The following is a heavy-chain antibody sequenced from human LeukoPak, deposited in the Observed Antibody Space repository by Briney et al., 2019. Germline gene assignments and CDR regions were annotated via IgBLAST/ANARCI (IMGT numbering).Heavy chain of an antibody. CDR1: GFIFSNLW. V-gene: IGHV3-74*01. CDR3: ARDVGPYGGSPGGD. CDR2: IKTDGSES. D-gene: IGHD2-21*01. Sequence: GSLRISFEASGFIFSNLWVHWVRQTPGKGLVWVSRIKTDGSESSYADSAKGRFTISRDNAKNTLYLQMGSLRDDDTAVYFCARDVGPYGGSPGGDWGLGTLVTVSS. J-gene: IGHJ4*02.